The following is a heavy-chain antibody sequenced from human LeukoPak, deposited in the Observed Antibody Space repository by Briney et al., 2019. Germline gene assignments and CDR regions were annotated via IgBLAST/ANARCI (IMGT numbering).Heavy chain of an antibody. V-gene: IGHV3-33*01. CDR1: GFTFSSYG. Sequence: PGGSLRLSCAASGFTFSSYGMHWVRQAPGKGLEWVAVIWYDGSNKYYADSVKGRFTISRDNSKNTLYLQMNSLRAEDTAVYYCARGPRRDGYKGDGMDVWGQGTTVTVSS. CDR3: ARGPRRDGYKGDGMDV. CDR2: IWYDGSNK. D-gene: IGHD5-12*01. J-gene: IGHJ6*02.